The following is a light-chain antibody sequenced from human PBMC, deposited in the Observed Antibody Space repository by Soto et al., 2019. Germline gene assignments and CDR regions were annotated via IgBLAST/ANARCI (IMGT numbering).Light chain of an antibody. Sequence: EIVLTQSPATLSLSPGERATLSCRASQSVSSYLAWYQQKPGQAPRLLIYDASNRATGIPARFSGSGSGTDFTLTISSLQSEDFAVYFCQQYNSWAPITFGQGTRLEVK. V-gene: IGKV3-11*01. J-gene: IGKJ5*01. CDR2: DAS. CDR3: QQYNSWAPIT. CDR1: QSVSSY.